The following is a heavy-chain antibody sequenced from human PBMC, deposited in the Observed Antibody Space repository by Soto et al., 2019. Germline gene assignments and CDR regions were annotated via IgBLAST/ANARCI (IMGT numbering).Heavy chain of an antibody. Sequence: GGSLRLSCSASGFTFSSYAMHWVRQAPGKGLEYVSAISSNGGSTYYADSVKGRFTISRDNSKNTLYLQMSSLRAEDTAVYYCVKVGSITMIVVASDAFDIWGQGTMVTVSS. CDR1: GFTFSSYA. CDR2: ISSNGGST. V-gene: IGHV3-64D*08. D-gene: IGHD3-22*01. J-gene: IGHJ3*02. CDR3: VKVGSITMIVVASDAFDI.